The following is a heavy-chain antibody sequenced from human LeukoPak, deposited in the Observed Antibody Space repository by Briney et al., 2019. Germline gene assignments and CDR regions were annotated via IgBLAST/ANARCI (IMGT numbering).Heavy chain of an antibody. CDR2: ISYDGSNK. J-gene: IGHJ3*02. CDR1: GFTFSSYA. V-gene: IGHV3-30-3*01. CDR3: ARAPGSAWAFDI. D-gene: IGHD3-10*01. Sequence: GGSLRLSCAASGFTFSSYAMHWVRQAPGKGLEWVAVISYDGSNKYYADSVKGRFTISRDNSKNTLYLQMNSLRAEDTAVYYCARAPGSAWAFDIWGQGTMVTVSS.